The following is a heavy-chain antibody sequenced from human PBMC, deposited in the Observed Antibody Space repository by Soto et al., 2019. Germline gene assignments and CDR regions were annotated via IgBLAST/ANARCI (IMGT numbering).Heavy chain of an antibody. J-gene: IGHJ5*02. CDR2: IYHSGST. Sequence: QVQLQESGPGLVKPSGTLSLTCAVSGGSISSSNWWSWVRQPPGKGLEWIGEIYHSGSTNYNPSLKSRVTMSXXKXKXXSSLKLSSVTAADTAGYYCARGVVVPAGGGGWFDPWGQGTLVTVSS. CDR3: ARGVVVPAGGGGWFDP. V-gene: IGHV4-4*02. D-gene: IGHD2-2*01. CDR1: GGSISSSNW.